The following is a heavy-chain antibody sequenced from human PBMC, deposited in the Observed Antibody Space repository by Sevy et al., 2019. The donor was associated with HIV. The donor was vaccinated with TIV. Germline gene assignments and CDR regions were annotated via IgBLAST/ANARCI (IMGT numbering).Heavy chain of an antibody. Sequence: GGSLRLSCAASGFTFSSYAMSWVRQAPGKGLEWVSAISGSGGSTYYADSVKGRFTISRDNSKNTLYLQMNSLRAEDTAVDYCAAETYYYDSSGYYLFDYWGQGTLVTVSS. CDR2: ISGSGGST. V-gene: IGHV3-23*01. J-gene: IGHJ4*02. CDR1: GFTFSSYA. D-gene: IGHD3-22*01. CDR3: AAETYYYDSSGYYLFDY.